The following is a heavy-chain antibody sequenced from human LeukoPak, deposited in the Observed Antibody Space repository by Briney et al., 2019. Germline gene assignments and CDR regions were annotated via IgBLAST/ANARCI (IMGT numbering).Heavy chain of an antibody. CDR1: GYTFSGYY. J-gene: IGHJ5*02. CDR2: INPNSGNT. CDR3: AREGAAAEDVNWFDP. D-gene: IGHD6-25*01. V-gene: IGHV1-2*02. Sequence: ASVKVSCKASGYTFSGYYMHWVRQAPGQGLEWMGWINPNSGNTHYTQKFQDRVTMTRDTSISTAYMELSSPESDDTAIYYCAREGAAAEDVNWFDPWGQGTLVTVSS.